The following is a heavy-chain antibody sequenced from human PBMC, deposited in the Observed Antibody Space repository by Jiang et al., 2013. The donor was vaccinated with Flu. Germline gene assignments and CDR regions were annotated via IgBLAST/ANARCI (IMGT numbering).Heavy chain of an antibody. V-gene: IGHV2-70*11. CDR3: ARRARYSSSWYFDY. CDR2: IDWDDDK. D-gene: IGHD6-13*01. Sequence: TLTLTCTFSGFSLSTSGMCVSWIRQPPGKALEWLARIDWDDDKYYSTSLKTRLTISKDTSKNQVVLTMTNMDPVDTATYYCARRARYSSSWYFDYWGQGTLVTVSS. J-gene: IGHJ4*02. CDR1: GFSLSTSGMC.